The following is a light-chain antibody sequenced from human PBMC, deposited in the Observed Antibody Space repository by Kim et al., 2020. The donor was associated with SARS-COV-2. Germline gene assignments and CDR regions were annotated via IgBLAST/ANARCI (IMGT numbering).Light chain of an antibody. CDR2: WAS. V-gene: IGKV4-1*01. CDR3: QQYYSTPRT. CDR1: QSVLYSSNNKNY. J-gene: IGKJ4*01. Sequence: DIVMTQSPDSLAVSLGERATINCKSSQSVLYSSNNKNYLAWYQQKPGQPPKLLIYWASTRESGVPDRFSGSGSGTDFTLTISSLQAEDVAVYYCQQYYSTPRTFGGGNKVDIK.